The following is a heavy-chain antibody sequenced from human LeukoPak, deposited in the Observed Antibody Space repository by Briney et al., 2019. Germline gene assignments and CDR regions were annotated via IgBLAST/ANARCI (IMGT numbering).Heavy chain of an antibody. CDR2: IYTSGST. V-gene: IGHV4-4*07. CDR3: ARETSSGWSDY. Sequence: SETLSLTCTVSGGSISTYYGSWIRQPAGKGLEWIGRIYTSGSTNYNPSLQSRVSISVDKSKNTFSLKLSSVTAADTAVYYCARETSSGWSDYWGQGTLVTVSS. D-gene: IGHD6-19*01. CDR1: GGSISTYY. J-gene: IGHJ4*02.